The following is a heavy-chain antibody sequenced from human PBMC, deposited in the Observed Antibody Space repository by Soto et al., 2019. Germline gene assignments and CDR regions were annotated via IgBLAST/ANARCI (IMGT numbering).Heavy chain of an antibody. Sequence: QVQLVQSGAEVKKPASSVKVSCKASGGTFSRYAFSWVRQAPGQGLEWMGAIVPIYGTRGFAQKFQGRLTITADEPTRTAYMELSSLRSDDTAVYYCARDLDYYGSGSHYYYGMGVWGQGTTVTVSS. J-gene: IGHJ6*02. CDR1: GGTFSRYA. V-gene: IGHV1-69*01. CDR3: ARDLDYYGSGSHYYYGMGV. CDR2: IVPIYGTR. D-gene: IGHD3-10*01.